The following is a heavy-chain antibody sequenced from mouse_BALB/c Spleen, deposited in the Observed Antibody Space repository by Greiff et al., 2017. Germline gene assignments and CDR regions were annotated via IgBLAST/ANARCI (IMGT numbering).Heavy chain of an antibody. CDR1: GFTFSSYA. CDR2: ISSGGST. D-gene: IGHD2-3*01. J-gene: IGHJ3*01. Sequence: DVKLQESGGGLVKPGGSLKLSCAASGFTFSSYAMSWVRQTPEKRLEWVASISSGGSTYYPDSVKGRFTISRDNARNILYLQMSSLRSEDTAMYYCARGYGYYQTWFAYWGQGTLVTVSA. CDR3: ARGYGYYQTWFAY. V-gene: IGHV5-6-5*01.